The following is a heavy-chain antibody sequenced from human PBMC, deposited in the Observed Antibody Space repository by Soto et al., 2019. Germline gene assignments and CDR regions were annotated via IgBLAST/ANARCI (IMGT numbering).Heavy chain of an antibody. Sequence: QVQLVQSGAEVKKPGASVKVSCKASGYSFTTHDITWLRQAPGKGLEWVGGISTDRGDTIYPQNLQGRVTMTTDSSTSTVYMELKSLRSDDTAVYYCARDDLNRGSKYFDYWGQGTLVTVSS. CDR2: ISTDRGDT. CDR3: ARDDLNRGSKYFDY. CDR1: GYSFTTHD. J-gene: IGHJ4*02. D-gene: IGHD2-2*01. V-gene: IGHV1-18*01.